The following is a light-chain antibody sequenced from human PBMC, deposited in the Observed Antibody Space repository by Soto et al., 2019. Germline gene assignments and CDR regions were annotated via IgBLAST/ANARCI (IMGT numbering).Light chain of an antibody. CDR3: LQYNTWPPT. CDR1: QSVGSD. Sequence: EIVMTQSPATLSVSPGVGATLSCRASQSVGSDLAWYQQKPGQAPRLLSYGASSRATGIPARFSGSGSVSEFTLAINILQSEGCAVYWCLQYNTWPPTFGPGSNLDIK. V-gene: IGKV3-15*01. CDR2: GAS. J-gene: IGKJ3*01.